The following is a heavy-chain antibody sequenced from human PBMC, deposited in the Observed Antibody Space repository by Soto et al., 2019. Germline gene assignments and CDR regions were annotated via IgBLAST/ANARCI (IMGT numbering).Heavy chain of an antibody. Sequence: EVQLLDSGGGLVQPGGSLRLSCAASGFTFSSYAMSWVRQAPGKGLEWVSSISGSGGSTYYADSVKGRFIISRDISKSTLYLQMNSLRAEDTAEYYCATGTFNFDSWGQGTLVTVSS. CDR3: ATGTFNFDS. CDR1: GFTFSSYA. CDR2: ISGSGGST. V-gene: IGHV3-23*01. J-gene: IGHJ4*02.